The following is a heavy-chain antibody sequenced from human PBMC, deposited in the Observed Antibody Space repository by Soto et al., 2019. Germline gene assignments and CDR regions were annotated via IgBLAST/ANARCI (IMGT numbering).Heavy chain of an antibody. D-gene: IGHD5-12*01. CDR1: GYSFITSYH. Sequence: ASVKVSCKASGYSFITSYHMHWVRQAPGQGLEWMGIINPTGSMTSYSQKFQGRLTMTRDTSTATDYMELSNLTSEDTALYFCARDTGYDHDAFDIWGQGTMVTVSS. CDR3: ARDTGYDHDAFDI. V-gene: IGHV1-46*01. CDR2: INPTGSMT. J-gene: IGHJ3*02.